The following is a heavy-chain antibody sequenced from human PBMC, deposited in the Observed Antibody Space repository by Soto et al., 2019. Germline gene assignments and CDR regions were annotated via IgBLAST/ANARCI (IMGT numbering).Heavy chain of an antibody. CDR2: ISGSGGST. V-gene: IGHV3-23*01. CDR1: GFTFSSYA. J-gene: IGHJ5*02. Sequence: GGSLRLSCAASGFTFSSYAMSWVRQAPGKGLEWVSAISGSGGSTYYADSVKRRFTTSRDNSKTTLYLQMNSLRAEDTAVFYCAKDENWNITWFDPWGQETLLTVSS. D-gene: IGHD1-1*01. CDR3: AKDENWNITWFDP.